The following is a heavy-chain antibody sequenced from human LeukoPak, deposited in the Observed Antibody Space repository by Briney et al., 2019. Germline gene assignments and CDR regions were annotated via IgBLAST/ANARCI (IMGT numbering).Heavy chain of an antibody. J-gene: IGHJ4*02. CDR2: VNPNSGNT. CDR3: ARRSDGYDSSAYCH. D-gene: IGHD3-22*01. Sequence: AASVKVSCKTSGYTFTNYDLNWVRQATGQGLEWMGWVNPNSGNTGYAQKFQGRVTMTMDPSISTAYMELSSLRSEDTAVYYCARRSDGYDSSAYCHWGQGTLVTVSS. V-gene: IGHV1-8*01. CDR1: GYTFTNYD.